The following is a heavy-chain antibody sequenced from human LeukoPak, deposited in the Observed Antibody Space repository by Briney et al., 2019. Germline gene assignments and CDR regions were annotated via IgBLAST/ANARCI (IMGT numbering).Heavy chain of an antibody. D-gene: IGHD3-3*01. V-gene: IGHV3-30-3*01. Sequence: PGGSLRLSCAASGFTFSSYAMHWVRQAPGKGLEWVAVISYDGSNKYYADSVKGRFTISRDNSKNTLYLQMNSLRAEDTAVYYCARSEWFPRVGFDYWGQGTLVTVSS. J-gene: IGHJ4*02. CDR2: ISYDGSNK. CDR3: ARSEWFPRVGFDY. CDR1: GFTFSSYA.